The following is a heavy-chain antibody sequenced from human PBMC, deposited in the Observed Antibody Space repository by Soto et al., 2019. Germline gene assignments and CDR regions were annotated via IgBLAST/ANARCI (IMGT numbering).Heavy chain of an antibody. CDR1: GGSISSGDYY. CDR3: ARSSLEPLHFDY. D-gene: IGHD1-1*01. V-gene: IGHV4-30-4*01. CDR2: IYYSGST. J-gene: IGHJ4*02. Sequence: SETLSLTCTVSGGSISSGDYYWSWIRQPPGKGLEWIGYIYYSGSTYYNPSLKSRVTISVDTSKNQFSLKLSSVTAADTAVYYCARSSLEPLHFDYWGQGTLVTGSS.